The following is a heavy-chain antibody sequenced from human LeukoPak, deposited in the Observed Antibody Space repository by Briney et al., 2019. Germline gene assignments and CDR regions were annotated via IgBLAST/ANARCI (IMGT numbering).Heavy chain of an antibody. V-gene: IGHV4-30-4*01. J-gene: IGHJ4*02. CDR1: GGSISSGDYY. CDR2: IYYSGST. CDR3: ARDRESSSSWLLDY. Sequence: PSQTLSLTCTVSGGSISSGDYYWSWIRQPPGKGLEWIGYIYYSGSTYYNPSLKSRVTISVDTSKNQFSLKLSSVTAADTAVYYCARDRESSSSWLLDYWGQGTLVTVSS. D-gene: IGHD6-13*01.